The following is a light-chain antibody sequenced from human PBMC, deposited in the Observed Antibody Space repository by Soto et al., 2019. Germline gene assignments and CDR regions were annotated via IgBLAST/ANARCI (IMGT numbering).Light chain of an antibody. CDR3: QSVDSSGAFHV. J-gene: IGLJ1*01. CDR2: KNT. Sequence: SYELTQPPSVSVSPGQTARITCSGDAMPEQYGYWYQQKPGQAPMLVIYKNTERPSGIPERFSGSSSGTTVTLTISGVQAEDQADSFCQSVDSSGAFHVFGTGTKLTVL. V-gene: IGLV3-25*02. CDR1: AMPEQY.